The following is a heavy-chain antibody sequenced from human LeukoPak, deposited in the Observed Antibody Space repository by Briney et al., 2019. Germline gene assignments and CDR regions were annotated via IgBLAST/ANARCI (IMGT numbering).Heavy chain of an antibody. D-gene: IGHD5-18*01. Sequence: ASVKVSCKASGYTFTGYYMHWVRQAPGRGLEWMGWINPNSGGTNYAQKFQGRVTMTRDTSISTAYMELSRLRSDDTAVYYCARDQAGRGYSYAFTGFDPWGQGTLVTVSS. V-gene: IGHV1-2*02. CDR3: ARDQAGRGYSYAFTGFDP. CDR1: GYTFTGYY. CDR2: INPNSGGT. J-gene: IGHJ5*02.